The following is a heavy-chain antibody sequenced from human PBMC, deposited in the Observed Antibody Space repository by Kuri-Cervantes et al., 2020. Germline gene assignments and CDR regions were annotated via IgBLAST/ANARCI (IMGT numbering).Heavy chain of an antibody. V-gene: IGHV3-48*04. J-gene: IGHJ6*02. CDR3: ARDSVLMVYAIRGAADTLYYYYGMDV. D-gene: IGHD2-8*01. Sequence: GESLKISCAASGFTFSSYSMNWVRQAPGKGLEWVSYTSSSSSTIYYADSVKGRFTISRDNAKNSLYLQMNSLRAEDTAVYYCARDSVLMVYAIRGAADTLYYYYGMDVWGQGTTVTVSS. CDR2: TSSSSSTI. CDR1: GFTFSSYS.